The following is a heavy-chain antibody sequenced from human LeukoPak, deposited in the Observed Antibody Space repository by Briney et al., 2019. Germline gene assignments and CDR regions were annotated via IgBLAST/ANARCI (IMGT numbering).Heavy chain of an antibody. D-gene: IGHD3-22*01. CDR3: ARGVYDSSGYSRLAYYYYMDV. V-gene: IGHV1-69*05. CDR2: IIPIFGTA. Sequence: SVNVSCKASGGTFSSYAISWVRQAPGQGLEWMGGIIPIFGTANYAQKFQGRVTITTDESTSTAYMELSSLRSEDTAVYYCARGVYDSSGYSRLAYYYYMDVWGKGTTVTVSS. CDR1: GGTFSSYA. J-gene: IGHJ6*03.